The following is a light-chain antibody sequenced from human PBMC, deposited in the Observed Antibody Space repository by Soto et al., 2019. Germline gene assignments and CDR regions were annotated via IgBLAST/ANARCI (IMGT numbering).Light chain of an antibody. CDR1: SSDVGAYNR. J-gene: IGLJ1*01. CDR3: LSYTTSSSYV. CDR2: EVT. V-gene: IGLV2-14*01. Sequence: QSALTQPASVSGSPGQSITISCTGTSSDVGAYNRVSWYQQRSGKAPKLMVYEVTNRPSGVSNRFSGSKSGNTASLTISGLQDEDEDDYYCLSYTTSSSYVFGTGTKLTVL.